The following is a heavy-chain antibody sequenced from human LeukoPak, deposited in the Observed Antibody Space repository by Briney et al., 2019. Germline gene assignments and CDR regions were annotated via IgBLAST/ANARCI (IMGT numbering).Heavy chain of an antibody. J-gene: IGHJ5*02. CDR1: GYTFTSYD. CDR2: MNPNSGNT. D-gene: IGHD1-1*01. Sequence: GASVKVSCKASGYTFTSYDINWVRQATGQGLEWMGWMNPNSGNTGYAQKFQGRVTMTRNTSISTAYMELSSLRSEDAAVYYCATQLELRPGFDPWGQGTLVTVSS. V-gene: IGHV1-8*01. CDR3: ATQLELRPGFDP.